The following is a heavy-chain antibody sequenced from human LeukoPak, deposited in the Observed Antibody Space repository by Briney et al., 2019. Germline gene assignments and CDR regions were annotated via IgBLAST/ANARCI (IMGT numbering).Heavy chain of an antibody. CDR2: ISSRSSNK. Sequence: PGGSLRLSCAASGFTFSNHYMSWIRQAPGKGLVWVSYISSRSSNKYYADSVKGRFTISRDNAKNSLYLQMNSLRAEDTAVYFCAKGSKAVLFTRDHYMDVWGKGTTVTIS. D-gene: IGHD6-19*01. CDR1: GFTFSNHY. J-gene: IGHJ6*03. V-gene: IGHV3-11*04. CDR3: AKGSKAVLFTRDHYMDV.